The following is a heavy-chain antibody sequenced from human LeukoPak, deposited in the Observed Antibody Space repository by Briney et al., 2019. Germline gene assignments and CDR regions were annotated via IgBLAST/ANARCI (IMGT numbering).Heavy chain of an antibody. Sequence: GGSLRLSCTAFGFTFSTYAMHWVRQAPGKGLEWVALISYDGSNKHYAEFVKGRFTISRDNSKNTLYLQMNSLRPEDTAVYYCARIGDPHGSYYFTELDYWGQGTLVTVSS. CDR1: GFTFSTYA. D-gene: IGHD3-10*01. V-gene: IGHV3-30-3*01. CDR3: ARIGDPHGSYYFTELDY. CDR2: ISYDGSNK. J-gene: IGHJ4*02.